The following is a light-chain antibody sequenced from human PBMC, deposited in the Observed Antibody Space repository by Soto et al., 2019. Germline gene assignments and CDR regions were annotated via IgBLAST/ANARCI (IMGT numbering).Light chain of an antibody. J-gene: IGLJ1*01. CDR3: SSYTSSSTLYV. CDR1: SSDVGGYNY. CDR2: DVS. V-gene: IGLV2-14*01. Sequence: QSALTQAASVSGSPGQSITISCTGTSSDVGGYNYVSWYQQNPGKAPKLMIYDVSVRPSGVSNRFSGSKSGNTASLTISGLQAEDEADYYCSSYTSSSTLYVFGTGTKLTVL.